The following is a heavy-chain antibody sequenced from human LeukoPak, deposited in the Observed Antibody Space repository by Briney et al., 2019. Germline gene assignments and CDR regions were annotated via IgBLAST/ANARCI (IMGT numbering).Heavy chain of an antibody. V-gene: IGHV3-23*01. J-gene: IGHJ5*02. Sequence: PGGSLRLSCAASGFTFNSYAMSWVRQAPGKGLEWVSAISGSGGSTYYADSVKGRFTIPRDNSKNTLYLQMNSLRAEDTAVYYCAKGVHCSSTSCLACFDPWGQGTLVTVSS. D-gene: IGHD2-2*01. CDR3: AKGVHCSSTSCLACFDP. CDR1: GFTFNSYA. CDR2: ISGSGGST.